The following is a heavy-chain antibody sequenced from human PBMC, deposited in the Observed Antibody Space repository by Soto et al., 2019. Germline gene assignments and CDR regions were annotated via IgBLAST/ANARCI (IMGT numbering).Heavy chain of an antibody. Sequence: GGSLRLSCAASGFTFSNYAMSWVRQAPGKGLEWVAVISYDGSNKYYADSVKGRFTISRDNSKNTLYLQMDSLRAEDTAVYYCAKGEVRGIIPSYFDYWGLGTLVTVSS. J-gene: IGHJ4*02. V-gene: IGHV3-30*18. CDR2: ISYDGSNK. CDR3: AKGEVRGIIPSYFDY. CDR1: GFTFSNYA. D-gene: IGHD3-10*01.